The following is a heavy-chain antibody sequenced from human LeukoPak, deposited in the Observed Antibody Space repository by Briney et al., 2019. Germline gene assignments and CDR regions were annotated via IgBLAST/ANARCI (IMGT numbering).Heavy chain of an antibody. D-gene: IGHD4-11*01. Sequence: ASVKASCKASGYTFTGYYMHWVRQAPGQGLEWMGWINPNSGGTNYAQKFQGRVTMTRDTSISTAYMELSRLRSDDTAVYYCARDQSPTGYYYYYMDVWGKGTTVTVSS. J-gene: IGHJ6*03. V-gene: IGHV1-2*02. CDR2: INPNSGGT. CDR1: GYTFTGYY. CDR3: ARDQSPTGYYYYYMDV.